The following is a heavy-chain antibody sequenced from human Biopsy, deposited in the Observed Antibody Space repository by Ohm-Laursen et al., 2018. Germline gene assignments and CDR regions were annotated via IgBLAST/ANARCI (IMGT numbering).Heavy chain of an antibody. Sequence: ASVKVSCKISGYPFITYGISWVRQAPGQGLEWMGWISAYNGHTKFARKFQDRVTMTTGTSTTTAYMDLRSLRSDDTAVYYCARDPHGEGRDYGSYFDYWGQGTLVTVSS. CDR3: ARDPHGEGRDYGSYFDY. J-gene: IGHJ4*02. D-gene: IGHD4-17*01. V-gene: IGHV1-18*01. CDR1: GYPFITYG. CDR2: ISAYNGHT.